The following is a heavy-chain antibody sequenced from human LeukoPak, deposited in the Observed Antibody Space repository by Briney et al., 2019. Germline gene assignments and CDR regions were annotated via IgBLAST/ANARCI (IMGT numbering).Heavy chain of an antibody. CDR2: IYSGGSA. V-gene: IGHV3-66*02. Sequence: SGGSLGLSCAASGFSVSDKYMTWVRQAPGKGLEWVSIIYSGGSAFYAASVKGRFTISRDTSKNTLYLQMNSLRPEDTAVYYCARGPHGIQLWHYFDYWGQGTLVTVSS. J-gene: IGHJ4*02. CDR3: ARGPHGIQLWHYFDY. D-gene: IGHD5-18*01. CDR1: GFSVSDKY.